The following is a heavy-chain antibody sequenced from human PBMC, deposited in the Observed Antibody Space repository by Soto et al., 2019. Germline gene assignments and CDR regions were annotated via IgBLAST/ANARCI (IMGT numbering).Heavy chain of an antibody. Sequence: QVLLVQSGAEVKKPGSSVKISCKASGGSFGNSAINWVRQTPGQGLEWLGGFIPVYRTLNYAQKFQGRVTITADESTGTADMTVNSRASNDTAVYYCATGVIWIGYFAVDSWGQGTRVTVSS. D-gene: IGHD3-3*01. CDR1: GGSFGNSA. CDR2: FIPVYRTL. J-gene: IGHJ4*02. V-gene: IGHV1-69*01. CDR3: ATGVIWIGYFAVDS.